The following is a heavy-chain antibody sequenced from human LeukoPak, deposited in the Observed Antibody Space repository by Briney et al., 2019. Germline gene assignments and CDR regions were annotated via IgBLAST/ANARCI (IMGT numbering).Heavy chain of an antibody. V-gene: IGHV4-34*01. D-gene: IGHD5-12*01. CDR1: GGSFSPYS. J-gene: IGHJ5*02. CDR2: INHSGST. Sequence: SETLSLTCGVSGGSFSPYSWSWIRQPPGEGLEWIGQINHSGSTNYNPSLKSRVTISVDTSKNQFSLKLSAVTAADTAVYFRARANSYSGYDYFWFDPWDQGSLVTVSS. CDR3: ARANSYSGYDYFWFDP.